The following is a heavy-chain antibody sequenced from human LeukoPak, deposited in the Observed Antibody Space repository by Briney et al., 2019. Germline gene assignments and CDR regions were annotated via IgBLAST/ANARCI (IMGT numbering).Heavy chain of an antibody. D-gene: IGHD3-22*01. CDR1: GFTFSGSA. J-gene: IGHJ4*02. Sequence: GGSLRLSCAASGFTFSGSAMHWVRQASGKGLEWDGRIRSKANSYATAYAASVKGRFTISRDDSKNTAYLQMNSLKTEDTAVYYCTRLVASPGETYYYDSSGSTRDYWGQGTLVTVSS. CDR2: IRSKANSYAT. CDR3: TRLVASPGETYYYDSSGSTRDY. V-gene: IGHV3-73*01.